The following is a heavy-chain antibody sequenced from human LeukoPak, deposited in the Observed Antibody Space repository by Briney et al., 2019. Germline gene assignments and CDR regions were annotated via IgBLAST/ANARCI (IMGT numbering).Heavy chain of an antibody. Sequence: GGSLRLSCAASGFSFSDYWMSWVRQTPGKGLEWVANMKQDGNKKYYMDSVKGRFIISRDNAKNSLYLQMNSVRGEDSAVYYCARDRWQLGGYYYYMDVWGKGTTATVSS. V-gene: IGHV3-7*01. CDR3: ARDRWQLGGYYYYMDV. CDR2: MKQDGNKK. CDR1: GFSFSDYW. J-gene: IGHJ6*03. D-gene: IGHD1-1*01.